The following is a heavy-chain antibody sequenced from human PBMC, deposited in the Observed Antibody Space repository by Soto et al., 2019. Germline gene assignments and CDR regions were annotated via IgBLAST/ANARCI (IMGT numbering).Heavy chain of an antibody. CDR1: GFTFSSYG. D-gene: IGHD3-10*01. CDR3: ARDAGGSGSSYYYYMDV. J-gene: IGHJ6*03. V-gene: IGHV3-33*01. CDR2: IWYDGSNK. Sequence: QVQLVESGGGVVQPGRSLRLSCAASGFTFSSYGMHWVRQAPGKGLEWVAVIWYDGSNKYYADSVKGRFTISRDNSKNTLYLQMNRLRAEDTAVYYCARDAGGSGSSYYYYMDVWGKGTTVTVSS.